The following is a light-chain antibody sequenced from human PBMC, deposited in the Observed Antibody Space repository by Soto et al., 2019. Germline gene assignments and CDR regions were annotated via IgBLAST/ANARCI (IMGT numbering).Light chain of an antibody. J-gene: IGKJ1*01. CDR2: GES. CDR1: QSISSNY. CDR3: QQYDDSMT. V-gene: IGKV3-20*01. Sequence: EIVLTQSPGTLSLSPGERATLSCRASQSISSNYLAWYQQKPGQAPRLLIYGESTRATGIPDRFSGSGSGTDFTLTISRLEPEDFAVYHRQQYDDSMTFGQGTKVDIK.